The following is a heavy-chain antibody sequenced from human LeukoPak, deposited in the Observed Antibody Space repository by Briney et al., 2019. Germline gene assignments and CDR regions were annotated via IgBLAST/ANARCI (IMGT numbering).Heavy chain of an antibody. V-gene: IGHV3-30*02. CDR1: GFTFSSYG. CDR3: AKGGSYQLPKPHDY. D-gene: IGHD2-2*01. J-gene: IGHJ4*02. Sequence: GGSLRLSCAASGFTFSSYGMHWVRQAPGKGLEWVAFIRSDGSIKYYTESVKGRFTISRDNSKNTLYLQMNSLRAEDTAVYYCAKGGSYQLPKPHDYWGQGTLVTVSS. CDR2: IRSDGSIK.